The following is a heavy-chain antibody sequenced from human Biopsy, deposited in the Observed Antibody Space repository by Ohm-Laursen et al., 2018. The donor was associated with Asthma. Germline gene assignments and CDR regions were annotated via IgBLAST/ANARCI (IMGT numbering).Heavy chain of an antibody. Sequence: SETLSLTCTVSGDSISSYHWSWIRQPPGKGLEWIGNVFYGGATNYNPSHKSRVTISVNTSKNQYFLRLSSVTAADTAVYYCARGVVYGGDSYAEYFQHWGQGTLVTVSS. CDR3: ARGVVYGGDSYAEYFQH. D-gene: IGHD4-23*01. CDR1: GDSISSYH. V-gene: IGHV4-59*01. J-gene: IGHJ1*01. CDR2: VFYGGAT.